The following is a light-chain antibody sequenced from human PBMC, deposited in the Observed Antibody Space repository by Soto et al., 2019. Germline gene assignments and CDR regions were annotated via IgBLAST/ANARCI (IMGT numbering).Light chain of an antibody. CDR3: QQYGSSPYT. Sequence: EILLTQSPGTLSLSPGERATLSCRSSQSVRNSYLAWYQQKPGQAPRRLIYGASGRATGIPDRFSGSGSGTDFTLTISRLEPEEFAVYYCQQYGSSPYTCGQGTKLEI. CDR2: GAS. V-gene: IGKV3-20*01. J-gene: IGKJ2*01. CDR1: QSVRNSY.